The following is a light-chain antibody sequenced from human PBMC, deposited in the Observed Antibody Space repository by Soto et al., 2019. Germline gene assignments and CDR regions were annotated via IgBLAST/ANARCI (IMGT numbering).Light chain of an antibody. Sequence: DIQMTQSPSSLSTSVGDRVTITCQASQDITKYLSWYQQKPGTAPKVLISDASNLQSGVPSRFSGSGSGTDFTFTISSLQPEDVAEYHCQQYNNWPQTFGRGTKVDIK. CDR3: QQYNNWPQT. J-gene: IGKJ1*01. CDR1: QDITKY. V-gene: IGKV1-33*01. CDR2: DAS.